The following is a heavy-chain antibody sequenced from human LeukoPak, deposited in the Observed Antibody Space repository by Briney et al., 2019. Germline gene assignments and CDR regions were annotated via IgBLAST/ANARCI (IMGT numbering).Heavy chain of an antibody. Sequence: SETLSLTCTVSGGSISNGDHYWSWIRQHPGKGLEWIGHIYYSGSTYYNPSLKSRGIISVETSKNQFSLKLSSVTAADTAVYYCASVAGIAAAGPFDYWGQGTLVTVSS. CDR1: GGSISNGDHY. V-gene: IGHV4-31*03. CDR2: IYYSGST. CDR3: ASVAGIAAAGPFDY. J-gene: IGHJ4*02. D-gene: IGHD6-13*01.